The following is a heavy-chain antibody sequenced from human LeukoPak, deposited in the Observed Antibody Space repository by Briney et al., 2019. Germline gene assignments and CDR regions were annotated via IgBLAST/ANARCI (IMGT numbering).Heavy chain of an antibody. V-gene: IGHV3-7*04. CDR1: GFNVSSYW. CDR3: ARPSTVTMVDAFNI. CDR2: IKQDGSER. D-gene: IGHD4-17*01. Sequence: GGSLRLSCAAAGFNVSSYWMTWVRQAPGKGLEWVANIKQDGSERYYVDSVKGGFTISRDNAKNSLYLQMNSLRAVDTAVYFCARPSTVTMVDAFNIWGLGTMVTVSS. J-gene: IGHJ3*02.